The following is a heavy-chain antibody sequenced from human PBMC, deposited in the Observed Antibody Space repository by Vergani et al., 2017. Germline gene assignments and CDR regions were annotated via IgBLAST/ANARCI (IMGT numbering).Heavy chain of an antibody. CDR2: ISYDGSNK. CDR1: GFTFSSYG. V-gene: IGHV3-30*18. Sequence: QVQLVESGGGVVQPGRSLRLSCAASGFTFSSYGMHWVRQAPGKGLEWVAVISYDGSNKYYADSVKGRFTISRDNSKNTLYLQMNSLRAEYTAVYYCAKTYPTFSGSYGPEGPFDIWGQGTMVTVSS. CDR3: AKTYPTFSGSYGPEGPFDI. J-gene: IGHJ3*02. D-gene: IGHD3-10*01.